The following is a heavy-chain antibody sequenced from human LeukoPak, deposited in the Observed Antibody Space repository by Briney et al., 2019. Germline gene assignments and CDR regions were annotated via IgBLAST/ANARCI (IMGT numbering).Heavy chain of an antibody. CDR2: ISYSGDT. D-gene: IGHD6-19*01. Sequence: SDTLSLTCAVSGYSISNSNLWAWIRQPPGKGLEWIGYISYSGDTYYNASLTSRVTMSLDTSKNQSSLKLNSVTAVDTAMYYCATMQWLSQGGGFDYWGQGTLVTVSS. CDR3: ATMQWLSQGGGFDY. V-gene: IGHV4-28*01. J-gene: IGHJ4*02. CDR1: GYSISNSNL.